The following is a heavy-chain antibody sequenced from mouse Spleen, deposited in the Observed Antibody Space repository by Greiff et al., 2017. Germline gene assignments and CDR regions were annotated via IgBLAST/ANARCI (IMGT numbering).Heavy chain of an antibody. D-gene: IGHD2-10*02. Sequence: EVKLVESGGGLVKPGGSLKLSCAASGFTFSDYGMHWVRQAPEKGLEWVAYISSGSSTIYYADTVKGRFTISRDNAKNTLFLQMTSLRSEDTAMYYCARAYGNYVPPFAYWGQGTLVTVSA. J-gene: IGHJ3*01. CDR1: GFTFSDYG. CDR3: ARAYGNYVPPFAY. V-gene: IGHV5-17*01. CDR2: ISSGSSTI.